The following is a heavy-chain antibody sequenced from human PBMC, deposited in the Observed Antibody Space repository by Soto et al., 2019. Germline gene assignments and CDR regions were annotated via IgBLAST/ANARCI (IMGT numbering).Heavy chain of an antibody. D-gene: IGHD2-21*02. V-gene: IGHV4-30-2*01. Sequence: SETLSLTCAVSGGSISSGGYSWSWIRQPPGKGLEWIGYIYHSGSTYYNPSLKSRVTISVDRSKNQFSLKLSSVAAADTAVYYCARLYCGGDCYSVYWFDPWGQGTLVTVSS. CDR2: IYHSGST. J-gene: IGHJ5*02. CDR3: ARLYCGGDCYSVYWFDP. CDR1: GGSISSGGYS.